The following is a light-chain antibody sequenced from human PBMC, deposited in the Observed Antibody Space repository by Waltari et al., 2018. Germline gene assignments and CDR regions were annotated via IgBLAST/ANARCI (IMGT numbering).Light chain of an antibody. CDR1: KLGDKY. CDR3: QAWDSSTVVV. CDR2: QDS. V-gene: IGLV3-1*01. Sequence: SYELTQPPSVSVSPGQTASITCSGDKLGDKYACWYQQKPGQSPLRVIYQDSKRPSGIPERFSGSNSGNTATLTISGTQAMDEADYYCQAWDSSTVVVFGGGTKLTVL. J-gene: IGLJ2*01.